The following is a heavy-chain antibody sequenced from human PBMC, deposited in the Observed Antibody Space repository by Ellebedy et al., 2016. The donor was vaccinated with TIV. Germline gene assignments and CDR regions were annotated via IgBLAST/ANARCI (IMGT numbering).Heavy chain of an antibody. J-gene: IGHJ4*02. CDR3: ARVHVGASGY. V-gene: IGHV1-58*02. CDR1: GFTFTSSA. D-gene: IGHD1-26*01. CDR2: IVVGSGNT. Sequence: AASVKVSCKASGFTFTSSAMQWVRQARGQRLEWIGWIVVGSGNTNYAQKFQERVTITRDMSTSTAYMELSSLRSDDTAVYYCARVHVGASGYWGQGTLVTVSS.